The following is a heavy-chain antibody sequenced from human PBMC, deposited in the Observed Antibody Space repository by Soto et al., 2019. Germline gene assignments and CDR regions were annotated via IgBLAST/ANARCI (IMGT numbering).Heavy chain of an antibody. V-gene: IGHV3-23*01. CDR3: AKVDRYSSTLALL. CDR2: ISGGGGST. CDR1: GFTISTYG. Sequence: EVQLLESGGGLVQPGGSLRLSCEASGFTISTYGMSWVRQAPGKGLEWVSGISGGGGSTYYTDSVKGRFTISRDNSKNALYLQKNSLRVEDTAVYYCAKVDRYSSTLALLWGQGTLVTVSS. D-gene: IGHD6-13*01. J-gene: IGHJ4*02.